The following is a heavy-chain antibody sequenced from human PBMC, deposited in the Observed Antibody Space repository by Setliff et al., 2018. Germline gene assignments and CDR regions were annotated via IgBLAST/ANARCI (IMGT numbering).Heavy chain of an antibody. CDR3: ARGRDFWSGYYIQGQFDP. Sequence: ASVKVSCKASGYTFTGYYMHWVRQAPGQGLEWMGWINPNSGGTNYAQKFQGWVTMTRDTSISTAYMELSRLRSDDTAVYYCARGRDFWSGYYIQGQFDPWGQGTLVNVS. CDR2: INPNSGGT. V-gene: IGHV1-2*04. CDR1: GYTFTGYY. J-gene: IGHJ5*02. D-gene: IGHD3-3*01.